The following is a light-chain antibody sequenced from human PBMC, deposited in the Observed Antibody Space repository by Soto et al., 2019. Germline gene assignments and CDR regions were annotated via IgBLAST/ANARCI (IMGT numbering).Light chain of an antibody. V-gene: IGKV1-39*01. J-gene: IGKJ4*01. CDR1: QSISSY. Sequence: DIQMTQSPSSLSASVGDRVTITCRASQSISSYLNWYQQKPGKAPKLLIYAASSLQSGVPSRFSGSGSGTEFTLSISSLQPDESATYYCQQYDSYPLTFGGGTKVDIK. CDR2: AAS. CDR3: QQYDSYPLT.